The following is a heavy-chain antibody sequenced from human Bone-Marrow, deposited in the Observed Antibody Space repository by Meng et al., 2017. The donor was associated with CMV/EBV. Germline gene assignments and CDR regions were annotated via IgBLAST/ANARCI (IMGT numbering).Heavy chain of an antibody. CDR1: GFTFSSYW. CDR2: ISWDGVST. Sequence: GESLKISCAASGFTFSSYWMHWVRQAPGKGLEWVSLISWDGVSTYYADSVKGRFTISRGNSKTSLYLQMNSLRTEDTALYYCAKDGRGSSGAYYFDYWGQGTLVTVSS. J-gene: IGHJ4*02. D-gene: IGHD6-6*01. CDR3: AKDGRGSSGAYYFDY. V-gene: IGHV3-43*01.